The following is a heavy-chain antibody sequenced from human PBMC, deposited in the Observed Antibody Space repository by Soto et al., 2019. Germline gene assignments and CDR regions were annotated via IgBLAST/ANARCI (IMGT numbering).Heavy chain of an antibody. CDR2: ISSSSSYI. D-gene: IGHD3-22*01. CDR3: ARDKFTNYYDSSGYWRTQDY. V-gene: IGHV3-21*01. Sequence: GGSLRLSCAASGFTFSSYSMNWVRQAPGKGLEWVSSISSSSSYIYYADSVKGRFTISRDNAKNSLYLQMNSLRAEDTAVYYCARDKFTNYYDSSGYWRTQDYWGQGTLVTVSS. CDR1: GFTFSSYS. J-gene: IGHJ4*02.